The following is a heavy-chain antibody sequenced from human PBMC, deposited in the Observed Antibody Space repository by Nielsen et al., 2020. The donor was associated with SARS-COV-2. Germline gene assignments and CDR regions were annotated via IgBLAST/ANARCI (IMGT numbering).Heavy chain of an antibody. D-gene: IGHD4-11*01. CDR3: ARGDYSYYYYGMDV. CDR2: IKQDGSEK. Sequence: GGSLRLSCAASGFTFSSYWMSWVRQAPGKGLEWVANIKQDGSEKFYVDSVKGRFTISRDNAKNSLYLQMNSLRAEDTAVYYCARGDYSYYYYGMDVWGQGTLVTVSS. J-gene: IGHJ6*02. CDR1: GFTFSSYW. V-gene: IGHV3-7*03.